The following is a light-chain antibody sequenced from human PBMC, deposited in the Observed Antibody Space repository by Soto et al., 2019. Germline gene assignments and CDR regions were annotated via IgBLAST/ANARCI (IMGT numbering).Light chain of an antibody. CDR3: QQYGSSPET. J-gene: IGKJ2*01. Sequence: EIVLTQSPGTLSLSPGERATLSCRASQSVISTYFAWYQHKPGQAPRLLIYGTSTRATGVPDRFSGSGSGTDFTLTISRLEPEDFALYYCQQYGSSPETFGQGTKLEI. CDR1: QSVISTY. CDR2: GTS. V-gene: IGKV3-20*01.